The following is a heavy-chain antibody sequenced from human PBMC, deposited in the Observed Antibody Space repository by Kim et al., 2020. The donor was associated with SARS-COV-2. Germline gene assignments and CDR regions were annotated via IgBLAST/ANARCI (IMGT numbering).Heavy chain of an antibody. CDR1: GGSISSSSYY. Sequence: SETLSLTCTVSGGSISSSSYYWGWIRQPPGKGLEWIGSIYYSGSTYYNPSLKSRVTISVDTSKNQFSLKLSSVTAADTAVYYCARAGGYYDILTGYHTAPYFDYWGQGTLVTVSS. V-gene: IGHV4-39*01. CDR2: IYYSGST. CDR3: ARAGGYYDILTGYHTAPYFDY. J-gene: IGHJ4*02. D-gene: IGHD3-9*01.